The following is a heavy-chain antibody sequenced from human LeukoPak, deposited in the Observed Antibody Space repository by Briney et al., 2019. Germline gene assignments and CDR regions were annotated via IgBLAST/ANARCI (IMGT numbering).Heavy chain of an antibody. V-gene: IGHV2-70*11. CDR1: GFSLSTSGMC. CDR3: ARVLAAAGTGYYFDY. D-gene: IGHD6-13*01. J-gene: IGHJ4*02. CDR2: IDWDDDK. Sequence: SGPTLVNPTQTLTLTCTFSGFSLSTSGMCVSWIRQPPVKALEWLARIDWDDDKYYSTSLKTRLTISKDTSKNQVVLTMTSMDPVDTATYYCARVLAAAGTGYYFDYWGQGTLVTVSS.